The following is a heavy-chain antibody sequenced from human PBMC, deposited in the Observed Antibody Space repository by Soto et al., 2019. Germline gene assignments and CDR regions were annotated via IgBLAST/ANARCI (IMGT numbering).Heavy chain of an antibody. CDR1: GFTFSSYG. V-gene: IGHV3-33*01. CDR2: IWYDGSNK. CDR3: ARAIYDSSGYYSDY. D-gene: IGHD3-22*01. J-gene: IGHJ4*02. Sequence: ESGGGVVQPGRSLRLSCAASGFTFSSYGMHWVRQAPGKGLEWVAVIWYDGSNKYYADSVKCRFNISRDNSKNTLYLQMNSLRAEDTAVYYCARAIYDSSGYYSDYWGQGTLVTVSS.